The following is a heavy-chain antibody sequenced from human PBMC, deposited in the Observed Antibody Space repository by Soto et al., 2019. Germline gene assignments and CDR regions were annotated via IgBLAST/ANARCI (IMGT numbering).Heavy chain of an antibody. CDR1: GFLFSSYG. Sequence: HPGGSLRLSCAASGFLFSSYGMHWVRQAPGKGLEWVAVIWYDGSKSFYGDSVKGRFTISRDNSRNTLYLQLDNLRAEDTAVYYCARVEPGLAPVGHIDHWGQGTLVTVSS. CDR2: IWYDGSKS. D-gene: IGHD1-26*01. J-gene: IGHJ4*02. V-gene: IGHV3-33*01. CDR3: ARVEPGLAPVGHIDH.